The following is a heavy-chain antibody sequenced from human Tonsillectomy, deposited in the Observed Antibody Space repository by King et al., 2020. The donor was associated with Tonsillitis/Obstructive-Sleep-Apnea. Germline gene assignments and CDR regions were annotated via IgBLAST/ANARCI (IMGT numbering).Heavy chain of an antibody. CDR1: GYSFASYW. V-gene: IGHV5-10-1*01. CDR2: IDPSDSYT. D-gene: IGHD3-9*01. Sequence: QLVQSGAEVKKPGESLRISCKGSGYSFASYWIDWVRQMPGKGLEWMGTIDPSDSYTNYSPSFQGHVTISADKSITTAYLQWSSLKASDTAMYYCARRYFDGHYYYYMEVWGKGTTVTVSS. CDR3: ARRYFDGHYYYYMEV. J-gene: IGHJ6*03.